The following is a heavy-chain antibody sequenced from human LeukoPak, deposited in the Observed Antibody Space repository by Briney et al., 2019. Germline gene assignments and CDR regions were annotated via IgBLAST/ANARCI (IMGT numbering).Heavy chain of an antibody. CDR3: ARLGGYTYAYEADY. V-gene: IGHV5-51*01. CDR2: IYPGDSDT. J-gene: IGHJ4*02. D-gene: IGHD5-18*01. Sequence: GESLKISCKGSGYGFTSYWIGWVRQMPGKGLECMGIIYPGDSDTRYSPSFQGQVIISADKSISTAYLQWNSLKASDTAMYCCARLGGYTYAYEADYWGQGTLVTVSS. CDR1: GYGFTSYW.